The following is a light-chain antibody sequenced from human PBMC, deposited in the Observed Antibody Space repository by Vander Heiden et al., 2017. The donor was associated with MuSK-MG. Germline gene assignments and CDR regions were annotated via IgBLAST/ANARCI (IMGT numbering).Light chain of an antibody. J-gene: IGKJ5*01. CDR3: QQRTNWPPKYT. V-gene: IGKV3-11*01. Sequence: ENVLTQSPATLSLSPGERATLSCRASQSVSSYLAWYQQKPGQAPRLLIYDTSNRATGITARFSGSGAGTDFTLTISSLEPEDFAVYYCQQRTNWPPKYTFGQGTRLEIK. CDR1: QSVSSY. CDR2: DTS.